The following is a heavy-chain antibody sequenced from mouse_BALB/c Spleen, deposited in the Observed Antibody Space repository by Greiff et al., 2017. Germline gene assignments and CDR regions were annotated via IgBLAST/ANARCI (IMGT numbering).Heavy chain of an antibody. CDR3: ARERDGYYWYFDV. CDR1: GYTFTSYW. D-gene: IGHD2-3*01. V-gene: IGHV1-7*01. J-gene: IGHJ1*01. CDR2: INPSTGYT. Sequence: QVQLQQSGAELAKPGASVKMSCKASGYTFTSYWMHWVNQRPGQGLEWIGYINPSTGYTEYNQKFKDKATLTADKSSSTAYMQLSSLTSEDSAVYYCARERDGYYWYFDVWGAGTTVTVSS.